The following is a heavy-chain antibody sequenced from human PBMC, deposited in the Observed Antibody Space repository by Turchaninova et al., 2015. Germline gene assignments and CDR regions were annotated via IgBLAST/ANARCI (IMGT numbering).Heavy chain of an antibody. J-gene: IGHJ3*02. V-gene: IGHV4-59*01. CDR1: GGSISSYY. D-gene: IGHD6-19*01. CDR3: ARDQNALNSTAVASSYAFDR. CDR2: IYYSGST. Sequence: QVQLQESGPGLVKPSATLSLTCTASGGSISSYYWSWIRQPPGKGLELIGYIYYSGSTNYNPSLKSRVTISVDTSKNQFSLKLSSVTAADTAVYYCARDQNALNSTAVASSYAFDRWGQGTMVTVSS.